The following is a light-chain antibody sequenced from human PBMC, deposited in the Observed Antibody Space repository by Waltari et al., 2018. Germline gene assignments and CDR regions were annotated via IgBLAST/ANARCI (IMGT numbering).Light chain of an antibody. V-gene: IGKV4-1*01. CDR2: WAS. Sequence: DIVMTQSPSSLAVSLGERSTINCNSSQSVLYSSNNKNYLAWYQQKPGQPPKLLIYWASTREYGVPDRFSGSGSGTDFTLTISSLQAEDVAVYYCQQYYSTPVTFGQGTKVEIK. J-gene: IGKJ1*01. CDR3: QQYYSTPVT. CDR1: QSVLYSSNNKNY.